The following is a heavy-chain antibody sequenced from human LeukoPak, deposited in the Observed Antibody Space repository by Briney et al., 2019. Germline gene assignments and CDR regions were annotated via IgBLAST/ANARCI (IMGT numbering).Heavy chain of an antibody. D-gene: IGHD3-3*01. Sequence: SETLSLTCAVYGGSFNGYYWSWIRQPPGKGLEWIGEINHSGSTNYNPSLKSRVTISVDTSKNQFSLKLSSVTAADTAVYYCARTQVLRFLEWLPKTAAFDYWGQGTLVTVSS. CDR2: INHSGST. CDR3: ARTQVLRFLEWLPKTAAFDY. J-gene: IGHJ4*02. CDR1: GGSFNGYY. V-gene: IGHV4-34*01.